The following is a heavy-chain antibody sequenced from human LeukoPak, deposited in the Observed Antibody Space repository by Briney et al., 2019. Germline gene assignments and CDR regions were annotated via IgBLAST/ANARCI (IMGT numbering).Heavy chain of an antibody. Sequence: PSETLSLTCAVYGGSFSGYYWSWIRQPPGKGLEWIGEINHSGSTNYNPSLKSRVTISVDTSKNQFSLKLSSVTAVDTAVYYCATYCSSTSCYYAFDIWGQGTMVTVSS. J-gene: IGHJ3*02. V-gene: IGHV4-34*01. CDR2: INHSGST. D-gene: IGHD2-2*01. CDR1: GGSFSGYY. CDR3: ATYCSSTSCYYAFDI.